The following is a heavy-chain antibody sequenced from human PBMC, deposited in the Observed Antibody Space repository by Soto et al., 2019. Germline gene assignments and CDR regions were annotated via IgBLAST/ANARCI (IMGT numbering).Heavy chain of an antibody. CDR2: IYYSGST. Sequence: SETLSLTCTVSGGSISSYYWSWIRQPPGKGLEWIGYIYYSGSTNYNPSLKSRVTISVDTSKNQFSLKLSSVTAADTAVYYCARRGRGSSTSRYYMDFWGTGTTVNVSS. CDR3: ARRGRGSSTSRYYMDF. V-gene: IGHV4-59*08. CDR1: GGSISSYY. J-gene: IGHJ6*03. D-gene: IGHD2-2*01.